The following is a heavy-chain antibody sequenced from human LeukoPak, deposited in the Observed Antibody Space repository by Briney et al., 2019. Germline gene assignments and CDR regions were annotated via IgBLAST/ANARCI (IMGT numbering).Heavy chain of an antibody. Sequence: GESLKISCKGSGYSFTSYWIGWVRQMPGKGLEWMGIIYPGDSGTRYSPSFQGQVTISADKSISTAYLQWSSLKASDTAMYYCARHGGYDAFDYHYMDVWGKGTTVTISS. CDR3: ARHGGYDAFDYHYMDV. CDR1: GYSFTSYW. J-gene: IGHJ6*03. D-gene: IGHD5-12*01. V-gene: IGHV5-51*01. CDR2: IYPGDSGT.